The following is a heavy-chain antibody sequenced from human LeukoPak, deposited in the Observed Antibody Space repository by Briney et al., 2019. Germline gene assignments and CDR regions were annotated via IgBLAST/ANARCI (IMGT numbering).Heavy chain of an antibody. CDR3: ERQAISNLAFDY. V-gene: IGHV4-59*08. CDR2: IYYSGST. Sequence: ASETLSLTCTVSGGSISSYYWSWIRQPPGKGLEWIGYIYYSGSTNYNPSLKSRVTISVDTSKNQFSLKLSSVTAADTAVYYCERQAISNLAFDYWGQGTLVTVSS. J-gene: IGHJ4*02. CDR1: GGSISSYY. D-gene: IGHD3-3*01.